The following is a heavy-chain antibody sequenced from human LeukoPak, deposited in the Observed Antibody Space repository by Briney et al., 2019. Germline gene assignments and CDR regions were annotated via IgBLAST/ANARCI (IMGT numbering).Heavy chain of an antibody. CDR1: GGTFSSYT. CDR3: AREEWEFDGMDV. J-gene: IGHJ6*02. V-gene: IGHV1-69*04. D-gene: IGHD3-10*01. CDR2: IIPILGIA. Sequence: SVKVSCKASGGTFSSYTISWVRQAPGQGLEWMGRIIPILGIANYAQKFQGRVTITADKSTSTAYMELSSLKSKAAAEYDSAREEWEFDGMDVWGQGTTVTVSS.